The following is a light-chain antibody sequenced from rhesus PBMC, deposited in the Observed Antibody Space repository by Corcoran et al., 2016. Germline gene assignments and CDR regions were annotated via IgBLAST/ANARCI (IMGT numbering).Light chain of an antibody. J-gene: IGKJ2*01. Sequence: ETVVTQSPATLSLSPGERATLSCRASQSVGSYLAWYQQKPGQAPRLLIYGASSRATGIPDRCSGSGSGTDFTLTISSLEHEDVGVYYCQQSSNLSHSFGQGTKVEIK. V-gene: IGKV3-24*04. CDR1: QSVGSY. CDR2: GAS. CDR3: QQSSNLSHS.